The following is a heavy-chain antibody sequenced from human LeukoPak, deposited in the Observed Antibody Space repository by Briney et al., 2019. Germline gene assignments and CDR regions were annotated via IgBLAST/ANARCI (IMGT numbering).Heavy chain of an antibody. CDR1: GFTFSRYW. CDR3: ATGWSHYDY. J-gene: IGHJ4*02. V-gene: IGHV3-7*01. Sequence: GGSLRLSCAASGFTFSRYWMSWVRQAPGKGLEWVANIKEDGSEKYSVDSVKGRFTISIDNTKSSLFLEVNSLRAEDTAIYYCATGWSHYDYWGQGTLVTVSS. D-gene: IGHD3-3*01. CDR2: IKEDGSEK.